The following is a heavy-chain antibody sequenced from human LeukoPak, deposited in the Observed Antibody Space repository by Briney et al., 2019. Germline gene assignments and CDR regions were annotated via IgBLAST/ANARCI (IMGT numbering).Heavy chain of an antibody. CDR2: IYYSGST. CDR1: GGSISSYY. J-gene: IGHJ6*02. V-gene: IGHV4-59*01. CDR3: ASIQLASNYYYYGMDV. Sequence: SETLSLTCTVSGGSISSYYWIWIRQPPGKGLEWMGYIYYSGSTNYNPSLKSRVTISVDTSKNQFSLKLSSVTAADTAVYYCASIQLASNYYYYGMDVWGQGTTVTVSS. D-gene: IGHD2-15*01.